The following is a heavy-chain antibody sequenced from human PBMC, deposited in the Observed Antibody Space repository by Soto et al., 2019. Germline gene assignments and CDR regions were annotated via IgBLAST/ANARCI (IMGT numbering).Heavy chain of an antibody. CDR3: ARTYYDSSGYTGLDY. CDR2: INHSGST. CDR1: GGSFSGYC. D-gene: IGHD3-22*01. Sequence: SETRSLNCAVYGGSFSGYCWSWIRQPPWKWLEWIGEINHSGSTNYNPSIKSRVNISVDTSKNQFSLKLSSVTAADTAVYYCARTYYDSSGYTGLDYWGQGTLVTVSS. J-gene: IGHJ4*02. V-gene: IGHV4-34*01.